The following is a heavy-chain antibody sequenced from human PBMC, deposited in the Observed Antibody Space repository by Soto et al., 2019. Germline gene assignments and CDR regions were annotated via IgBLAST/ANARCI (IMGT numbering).Heavy chain of an antibody. CDR3: ARDLVPIWNYVGMAPGAQHWFDP. V-gene: IGHV1-46*02. Sequence: QVQLVQSGAEVRKPGASVKVSCKASGYTFNNYFMHWVRQAPAQGLEWMGVITPSSGSTTYAQRFQGRLNRTRDTSSSTVYMDLRSLRSEDTAVYFCARDLVPIWNYVGMAPGAQHWFDPWGQGTLVTVSS. D-gene: IGHD1-7*01. CDR1: GYTFNNYF. J-gene: IGHJ5*02. CDR2: ITPSSGST.